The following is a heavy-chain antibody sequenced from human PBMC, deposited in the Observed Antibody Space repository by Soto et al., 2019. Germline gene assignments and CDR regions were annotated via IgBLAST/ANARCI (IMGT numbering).Heavy chain of an antibody. J-gene: IGHJ4*02. Sequence: EVQLVESGGGLVQPGGSLRLSCAASGFTFSSYEMNWVRQAPGKGLEWVSYISSSGSTIYYADSVKGRFTISRDNAKNSLYLQMNSLRAEDTAVYYCARAMPYCGGDCYSNFDYWGQGTLVTVSS. CDR3: ARAMPYCGGDCYSNFDY. D-gene: IGHD2-21*02. CDR1: GFTFSSYE. V-gene: IGHV3-48*03. CDR2: ISSSGSTI.